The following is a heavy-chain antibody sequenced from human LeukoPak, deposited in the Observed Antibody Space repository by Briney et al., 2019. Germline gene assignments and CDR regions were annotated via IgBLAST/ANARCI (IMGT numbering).Heavy chain of an antibody. V-gene: IGHV4-4*07. J-gene: IGHJ4*02. Sequence: PSKTLSLTCTVSGGSISSYYWSWIRQPAGKGLEWIGRIYTSGSTNYNPSLKSRVTMSVDTSKNQFSLKLSSVTAADTAVYYCARRIPAYYYDSSGYYYDYWGQGTLVTVSS. CDR3: ARRIPAYYYDSSGYYYDY. CDR1: GGSISSYY. D-gene: IGHD3-22*01. CDR2: IYTSGST.